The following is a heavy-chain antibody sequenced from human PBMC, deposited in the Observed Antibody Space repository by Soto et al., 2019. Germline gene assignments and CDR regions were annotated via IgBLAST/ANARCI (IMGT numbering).Heavy chain of an antibody. V-gene: IGHV3-23*01. CDR3: AKTGYSSGWYTDY. Sequence: EVQLLESGGGLVQPGGSLRLSCAASGFTFSSYAMSWVRQAPGKGLEWVSAISGSGGSTYYADSVKGRFTISRDNSKNTLYLHMNSLRAEDTAVYYCAKTGYSSGWYTDYWGQGTLVTVSS. CDR2: ISGSGGST. CDR1: GFTFSSYA. D-gene: IGHD6-19*01. J-gene: IGHJ4*02.